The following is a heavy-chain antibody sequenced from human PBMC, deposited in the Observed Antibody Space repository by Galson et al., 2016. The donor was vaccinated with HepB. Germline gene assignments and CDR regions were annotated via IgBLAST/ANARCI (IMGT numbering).Heavy chain of an antibody. V-gene: IGHV1-18*01. J-gene: IGHJ4*02. CDR3: ARDRDAALDY. Sequence: SVKVSCKASGYTFTSYDINWVRQAPGQGLEWMGWISAHSGNTNYAQKFQGRLTLTKDTSASTVYMELRSLRFDDTAMYYCARDRDAALDYWGQGALVTVSS. CDR1: GYTFTSYD. D-gene: IGHD6-13*01. CDR2: ISAHSGNT.